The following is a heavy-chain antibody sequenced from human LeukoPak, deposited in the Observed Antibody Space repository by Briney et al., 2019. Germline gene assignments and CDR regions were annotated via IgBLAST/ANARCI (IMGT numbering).Heavy chain of an antibody. CDR1: GGSFSGYY. J-gene: IGHJ4*02. CDR2: INHGGST. D-gene: IGHD3-22*01. CDR3: ARDGGGYDSSGKFDY. V-gene: IGHV4-34*01. Sequence: SETLSLTCAVYGGSFSGYYWSWIRQPPGKGLEWIGEINHGGSTNYNPSLKSRVTISVDTSKNQFSLKLSSVTAADTAVYYCARDGGGYDSSGKFDYWGQGTLVTVSS.